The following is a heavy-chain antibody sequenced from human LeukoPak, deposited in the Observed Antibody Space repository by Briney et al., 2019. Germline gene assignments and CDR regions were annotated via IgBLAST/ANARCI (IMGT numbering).Heavy chain of an antibody. D-gene: IGHD3-3*01. Sequence: GGSLRLSCAASGFTFSYYWMSWVRQAPRKGLEWVANIKQDGSEKYYVDSVKGRFTISRDNAKNSLYLQMNSLRAEDTAVYYCARERGGYDFWSGYTNGMDVWGQGTTINVSS. CDR2: IKQDGSEK. J-gene: IGHJ6*02. V-gene: IGHV3-7*01. CDR1: GFTFSYYW. CDR3: ARERGGYDFWSGYTNGMDV.